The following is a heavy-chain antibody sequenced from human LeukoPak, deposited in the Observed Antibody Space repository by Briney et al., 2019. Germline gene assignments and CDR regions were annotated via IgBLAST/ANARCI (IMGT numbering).Heavy chain of an antibody. CDR2: INSDGSST. V-gene: IGHV3-74*01. CDR1: GFTFSNYW. D-gene: IGHD4-17*01. Sequence: GRSLRLSCAASGFTFSNYWMHWVRQAPGKGLVWVSRINSDGSSTTSADSVKGRFTISRDNAKNTLYLQMNSLRAEDTAVYYCAKGGATVIDYWGQGTLVTVSS. CDR3: AKGGATVIDY. J-gene: IGHJ4*02.